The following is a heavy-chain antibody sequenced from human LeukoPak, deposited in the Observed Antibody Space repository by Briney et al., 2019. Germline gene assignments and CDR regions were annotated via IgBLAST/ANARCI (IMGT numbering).Heavy chain of an antibody. CDR1: GYTFTAYY. Sequence: ASVKVSCKASGYTFTAYYMHWVRQAPGQGLEWMGWIDPNSGGTNYAQKFQGRVTMTRDTSISTAYMELSRLRSDDTAVYYCARVNIVATMAHYYYGMDVWGQGTTVTVSS. CDR3: ARVNIVATMAHYYYGMDV. J-gene: IGHJ6*02. CDR2: IDPNSGGT. D-gene: IGHD5-12*01. V-gene: IGHV1-2*02.